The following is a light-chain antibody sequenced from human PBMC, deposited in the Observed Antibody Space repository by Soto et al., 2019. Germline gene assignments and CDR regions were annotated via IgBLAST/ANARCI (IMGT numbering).Light chain of an antibody. V-gene: IGKV3-20*01. CDR1: QSVSSSY. CDR3: QQYERSPVT. Sequence: EIVLTQSPGTLSLSPGERATLSCRASQSVSSSYLAWYQQKPGQAPRLLIYGASSRATGIPDRFSGSGSGTDFTLTISRLEPEDFAVYYCQQYERSPVTFGQGTKVDIK. J-gene: IGKJ2*01. CDR2: GAS.